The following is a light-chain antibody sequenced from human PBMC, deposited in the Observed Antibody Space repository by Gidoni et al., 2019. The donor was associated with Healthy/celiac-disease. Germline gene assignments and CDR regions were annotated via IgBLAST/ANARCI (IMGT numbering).Light chain of an antibody. CDR1: QGISSY. J-gene: IGKJ1*01. CDR2: AAS. CDR3: QQYYSCPRT. Sequence: AIRMTQSPSSLSASTGDRVTITRRASQGISSYLAWYQQKPGKAPKLLIYAASTLQSGVPSRFSGSGSGTDFTLTISCLQSEDFATYYCQQYYSCPRTFGRGTKVEIK. V-gene: IGKV1-8*01.